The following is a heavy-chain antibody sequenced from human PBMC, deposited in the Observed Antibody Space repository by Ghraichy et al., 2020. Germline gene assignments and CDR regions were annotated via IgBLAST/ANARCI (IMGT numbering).Heavy chain of an antibody. CDR2: IYYSGST. V-gene: IGHV4-39*01. Sequence: SETLSLTCTVSGGSVSSSSYYWGWIRQPPGKGLEWIGSIYYSGSTSYNPSLKSRVTISVDTSKNQFSLKLSSVTAADTAVYYCARHVTEGGFLVVVPVIYYMDVWGKGTTVTVSS. J-gene: IGHJ6*03. CDR1: GGSVSSSSYY. D-gene: IGHD2-15*01. CDR3: ARHVTEGGFLVVVPVIYYMDV.